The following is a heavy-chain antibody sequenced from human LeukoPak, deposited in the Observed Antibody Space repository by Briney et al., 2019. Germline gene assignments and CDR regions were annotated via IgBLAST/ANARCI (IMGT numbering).Heavy chain of an antibody. CDR1: GFTFSSYA. J-gene: IGHJ4*02. CDR3: AKLLAVTNSYYFNY. CDR2: ISGSGSGGST. D-gene: IGHD6-19*01. Sequence: GGSLRLSCAASGFTFSSYAMSWVRKAPGKGLEGASTISGSGSGGSTYYADSVKGRFTISRDNSKDTLYLQMNSLRAEDTAVYYCAKLLAVTNSYYFNYWGQGTLVTVSS. V-gene: IGHV3-23*01.